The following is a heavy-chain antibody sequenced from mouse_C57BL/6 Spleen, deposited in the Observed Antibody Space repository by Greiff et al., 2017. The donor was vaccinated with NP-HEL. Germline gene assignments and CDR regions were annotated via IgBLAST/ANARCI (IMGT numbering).Heavy chain of an antibody. Sequence: VQLQQSGAELVRPGASVKLSCKASGYTFTDYYINWVKQRPGQGLEWIARIYPGSGNTYYNEKFKGKATLTAEKSSSTAYMQLSSLTSEDSAVYFCARRGTYNSNYYYFDYWGQGTTLTVSS. J-gene: IGHJ2*01. CDR3: ARRGTYNSNYYYFDY. V-gene: IGHV1-76*01. CDR1: GYTFTDYY. D-gene: IGHD2-5*01. CDR2: IYPGSGNT.